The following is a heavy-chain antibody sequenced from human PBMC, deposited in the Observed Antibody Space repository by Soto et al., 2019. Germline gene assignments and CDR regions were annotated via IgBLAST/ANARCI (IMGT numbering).Heavy chain of an antibody. CDR3: ARGGYCSGGSCYSRGNDY. J-gene: IGHJ4*02. CDR2: IWYDGSNK. V-gene: IGHV3-33*01. D-gene: IGHD2-15*01. Sequence: GGSLRLSCAASAFTFSSYGMHWVRQAPGKGLEWVAVIWYDGSNKYYADSVKGRFTISRDNSKNTLYLQMNSLRAEDTAVYYCARGGYCSGGSCYSRGNDYWGQGTLVTVSS. CDR1: AFTFSSYG.